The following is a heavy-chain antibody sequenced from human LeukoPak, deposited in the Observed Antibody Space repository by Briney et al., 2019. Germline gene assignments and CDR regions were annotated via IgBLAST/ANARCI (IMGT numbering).Heavy chain of an antibody. CDR2: IYYSGST. V-gene: IGHV4-61*01. CDR1: GGSVSSVSYY. D-gene: IGHD6-19*01. J-gene: IGHJ6*02. Sequence: SDTLSLTCTVSGGSVSSVSYYWSWIRRPPGKGLEWIGYIYYSGSTNYNPSLKSRVTISVDTSKNQFSLKLSSVTAAYTAVYYCARGYSSGWYLLYYYYGMDVWGQGTTVTVSS. CDR3: ARGYSSGWYLLYYYYGMDV.